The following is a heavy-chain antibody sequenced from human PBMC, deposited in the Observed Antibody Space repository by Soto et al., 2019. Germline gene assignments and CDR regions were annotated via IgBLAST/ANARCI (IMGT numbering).Heavy chain of an antibody. CDR1: GFTFSTYA. V-gene: IGHV3-23*01. Sequence: GGSLRLSCSASGFTFSTYAMTWVRQAPGKGLEWVSAISASGGSTYYADSVKGRFTISRDNSRNTLYLQMNSLRAEDTAMYYCARSLSGYITHFDYWGQGTLVTVSS. J-gene: IGHJ4*02. D-gene: IGHD5-12*01. CDR3: ARSLSGYITHFDY. CDR2: ISASGGST.